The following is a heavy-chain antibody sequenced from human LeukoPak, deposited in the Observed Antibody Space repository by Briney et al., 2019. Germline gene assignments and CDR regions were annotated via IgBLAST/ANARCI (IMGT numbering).Heavy chain of an antibody. CDR3: ARDPRIAAAGGRFDY. CDR2: INAGNGNT. Sequence: ASVKVSCKASGYTFTSYAMHWVRQAPGQRLEWMGWINAGNGNTKYSQKFQGRDTITRDTSASTAYMELSSLRSEDTAVYYCARDPRIAAAGGRFDYWGQGTLVTVSS. V-gene: IGHV1-3*01. J-gene: IGHJ4*02. CDR1: GYTFTSYA. D-gene: IGHD6-13*01.